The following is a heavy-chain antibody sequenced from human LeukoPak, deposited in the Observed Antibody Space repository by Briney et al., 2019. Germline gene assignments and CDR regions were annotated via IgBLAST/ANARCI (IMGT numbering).Heavy chain of an antibody. J-gene: IGHJ5*02. V-gene: IGHV3-9*01. CDR3: ARDAPQTYYYGSSGYYWFDP. D-gene: IGHD3-22*01. Sequence: GRSPRLSCAASGFTFDDYAMHWVRQAPGKGLEWVSGISWNSGSIGYADSVKGRFTISRDNAKNSLYLQMNSLRAEDTAVYYCARDAPQTYYYGSSGYYWFDPWGQGTLVTVSS. CDR1: GFTFDDYA. CDR2: ISWNSGSI.